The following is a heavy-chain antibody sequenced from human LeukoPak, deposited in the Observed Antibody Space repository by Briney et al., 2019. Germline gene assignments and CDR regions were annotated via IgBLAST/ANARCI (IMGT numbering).Heavy chain of an antibody. J-gene: IGHJ4*02. D-gene: IGHD1-7*01. CDR2: ISGSGGST. Sequence: PGGSLRLSCAASGFTFSSYAMSWVRQAPGKGLEWVSAISGSGGSTYYADSVKGRFTISRDNAKNSLYLQMNSLRAEDTAVYYCASLCQDITGTTGDYWGQGTLVTVSS. CDR1: GFTFSSYA. V-gene: IGHV3-23*01. CDR3: ASLCQDITGTTGDY.